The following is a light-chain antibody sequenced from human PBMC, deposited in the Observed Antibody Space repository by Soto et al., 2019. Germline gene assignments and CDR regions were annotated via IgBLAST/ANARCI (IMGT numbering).Light chain of an antibody. CDR3: QQFTSYPIT. J-gene: IGKJ5*01. CDR1: QGISSA. CDR2: DAS. V-gene: IGKV1-13*02. Sequence: AIQLTQSPSSLSASVGDRVTITCRASQGISSALAWYQQKPGKAPKLLIYDASSLESGVPSRFSSSGSGTDLTLTITSLQPEDFETYYCQQFTSYPITFGQATRLEIK.